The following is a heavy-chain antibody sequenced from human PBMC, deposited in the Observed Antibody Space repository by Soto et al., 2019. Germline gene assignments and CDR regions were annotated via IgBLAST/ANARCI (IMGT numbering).Heavy chain of an antibody. J-gene: IGHJ4*02. D-gene: IGHD2-2*01. CDR1: GFTFSSYA. CDR2: ISYDGSNK. Sequence: GGSLRLSCAASGFTFSSYAMHWVRQAPGKGLEWVAVISYDGSNKYYADSVKGRFTISRDNSKNTLYLQMNSLRAEDTAVYFCARGPSSLTRFDYWGQGTLVTVSS. V-gene: IGHV3-30-3*01. CDR3: ARGPSSLTRFDY.